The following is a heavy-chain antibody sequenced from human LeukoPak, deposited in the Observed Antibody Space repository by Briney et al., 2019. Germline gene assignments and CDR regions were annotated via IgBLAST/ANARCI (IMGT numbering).Heavy chain of an antibody. CDR3: AKAVVAATRAAVGY. J-gene: IGHJ4*02. CDR2: IYSGGST. V-gene: IGHV3-53*01. D-gene: IGHD2-15*01. Sequence: GGSLRLSCAASGFTVSSNYMSWVRQAPGKGLEWVSVIYSGGSTYYADSVKGRFTISRDNSKNTLYLQMNSLRAEDTAVYYCAKAVVAATRAAVGYWGQGTLVTVSS. CDR1: GFTVSSNY.